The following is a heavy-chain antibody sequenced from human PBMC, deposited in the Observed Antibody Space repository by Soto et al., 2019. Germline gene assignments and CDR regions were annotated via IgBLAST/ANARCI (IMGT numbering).Heavy chain of an antibody. D-gene: IGHD1-1*01. V-gene: IGHV1-46*01. J-gene: IGHJ6*02. CDR3: GRDLGPEERVEAVYFHYGMDV. CDR2: IDPSAGST. Sequence: GASVKVSCKASGYTFTTYYMHWVRQAPGQGLGWMGIIDPSAGSTNYAQKVQGRVTMTRETSTSRVYMELNNLRCEDTAVDYCGRDLGPEERVEAVYFHYGMDVWGQGTTVTVSS. CDR1: GYTFTTYY.